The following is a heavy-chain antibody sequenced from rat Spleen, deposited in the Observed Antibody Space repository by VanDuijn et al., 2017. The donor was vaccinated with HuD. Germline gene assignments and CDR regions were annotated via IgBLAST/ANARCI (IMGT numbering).Heavy chain of an antibody. Sequence: EVQLVESGGGLVQPGRSLKFSCAASGFTFSDYAMAWVRQAPKKGLEWVATIIYDGSSTNYRDSVKGRFTLSRDNTKSTLYLQMDNLRSEDTATYYCTRGILAAIGVMDAWGQGASVTVSS. D-gene: IGHD1-2*01. CDR1: GFTFSDYA. CDR3: TRGILAAIGVMDA. CDR2: IIYDGSST. J-gene: IGHJ4*01. V-gene: IGHV5-17*01.